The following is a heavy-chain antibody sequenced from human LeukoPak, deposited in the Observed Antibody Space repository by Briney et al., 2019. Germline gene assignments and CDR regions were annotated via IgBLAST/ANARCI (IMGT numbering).Heavy chain of an antibody. Sequence: TGGSLRLSCAASGFTFSNYAMNWVRQAPGKGLEWVSSISGSGGSTYYADSVKGRFTISRDNSKNTPYLQMNSLRAEDTAVYYCAKGLSSSGSWLGFDYWGQGTLVTVSS. D-gene: IGHD6-25*01. CDR1: GFTFSNYA. J-gene: IGHJ4*02. CDR3: AKGLSSSGSWLGFDY. CDR2: ISGSGGST. V-gene: IGHV3-23*01.